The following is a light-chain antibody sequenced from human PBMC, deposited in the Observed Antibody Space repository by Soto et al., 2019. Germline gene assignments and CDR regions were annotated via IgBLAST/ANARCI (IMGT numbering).Light chain of an antibody. V-gene: IGKV1-39*01. J-gene: IGKJ4*01. Sequence: DIQMTQSPSSLSASVGDRVTITCRASQSISSYLNWYQQKPGKAPNLLIYAASTLQSGVPSRFSGSGSGTDVTLTIRSLQPEDFATYYCQQSYTTPLTFGGGTKVDIK. CDR3: QQSYTTPLT. CDR1: QSISSY. CDR2: AAS.